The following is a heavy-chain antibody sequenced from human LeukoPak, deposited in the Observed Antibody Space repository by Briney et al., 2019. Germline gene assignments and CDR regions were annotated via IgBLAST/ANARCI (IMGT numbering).Heavy chain of an antibody. Sequence: GGSLRLSCAASGFTFSSYSMNWVRQAPGKGLEWVSSISSSSSYIYYADPVKGRFTISRDNAKNSLYLQTNSLRAEDTAVYYCARDSVEMATIKPLDYWGQGTLVTVSS. D-gene: IGHD5-24*01. V-gene: IGHV3-21*01. J-gene: IGHJ4*02. CDR1: GFTFSSYS. CDR3: ARDSVEMATIKPLDY. CDR2: ISSSSSYI.